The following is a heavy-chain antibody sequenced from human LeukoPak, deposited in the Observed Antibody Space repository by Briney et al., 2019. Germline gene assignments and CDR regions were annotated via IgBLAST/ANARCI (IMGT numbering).Heavy chain of an antibody. Sequence: GGSLRLSCAASGFTFSGSAMHWVRQASGKGLEWVGRIRSKANNYATAYAASVKGRFTISRDDSKNTAYLQMNSLKTEDTAVYYCSRLDYDSGIYYSVSYWGQGTLVTVSS. V-gene: IGHV3-73*01. D-gene: IGHD3-10*01. CDR2: IRSKANNYAT. CDR3: SRLDYDSGIYYSVSY. J-gene: IGHJ4*02. CDR1: GFTFSGSA.